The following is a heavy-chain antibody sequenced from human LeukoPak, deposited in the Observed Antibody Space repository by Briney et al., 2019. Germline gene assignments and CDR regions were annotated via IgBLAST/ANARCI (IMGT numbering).Heavy chain of an antibody. V-gene: IGHV4-61*02. CDR1: GGSISSGSYY. Sequence: PSETLSLTCTVSGGSISSGSYYWSWIRQPAGKGLEWIGRIYTSGSTNYNPSLKSRVTISVDTSKNQFSLKLSSVTAADTAVYYCARTASQWNYYDSSGYSGVFDYWGQGTLVTVSS. CDR3: ARTASQWNYYDSSGYSGVFDY. CDR2: IYTSGST. D-gene: IGHD3-22*01. J-gene: IGHJ4*02.